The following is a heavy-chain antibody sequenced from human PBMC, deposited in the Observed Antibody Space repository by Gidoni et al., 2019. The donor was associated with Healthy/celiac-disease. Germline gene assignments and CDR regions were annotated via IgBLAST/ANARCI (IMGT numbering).Heavy chain of an antibody. V-gene: IGHV3-74*01. Sequence: EVQLVESGGAVVQRGGPLRLSWAASGFTFSSNGRHWVPQAPGKWLVWGSRINSDGSSSSYADSVKGRFTISSDNAKNTLYLQMNSLRAEDTAVYYCARERYYYGSGSYYYGMDVWGQGTTVTVSS. D-gene: IGHD3-10*01. CDR3: ARERYYYGSGSYYYGMDV. CDR2: INSDGSSS. J-gene: IGHJ6*02. CDR1: GFTFSSNG.